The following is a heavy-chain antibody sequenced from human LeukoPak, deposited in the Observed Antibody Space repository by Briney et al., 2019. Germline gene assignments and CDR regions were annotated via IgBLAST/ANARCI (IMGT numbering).Heavy chain of an antibody. CDR2: IKDDGSQK. Sequence: GGSLRLSCEASRFTFSNYWMSWVRQAPGKGLEWVANIKDDGSQKNYIASVKGRFTISRDNAKASLFLQMNSLSSEDTAVYYCARRNSGTWWSFDSWGQGTLVTVSS. CDR1: RFTFSNYW. J-gene: IGHJ4*02. CDR3: ARRNSGTWWSFDS. D-gene: IGHD2-15*01. V-gene: IGHV3-7*01.